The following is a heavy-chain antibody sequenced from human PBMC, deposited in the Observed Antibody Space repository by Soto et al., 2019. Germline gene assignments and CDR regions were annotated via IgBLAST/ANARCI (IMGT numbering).Heavy chain of an antibody. CDR3: ARSDGRY. CDR2: IYYSGST. J-gene: IGHJ4*02. V-gene: IGHV4-59*01. Sequence: SETLSLTCTVAGSSISGYYWSWIRQPPGKGLEWIGYIYYSGSTNYNPSLKSRVTISVDTSKNQFSLKLSSVTAADTDVYYCARSDGRYWGQGTLVTVS. CDR1: GSSISGYY.